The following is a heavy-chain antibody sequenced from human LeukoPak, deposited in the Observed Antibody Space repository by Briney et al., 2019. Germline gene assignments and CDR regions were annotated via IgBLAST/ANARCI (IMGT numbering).Heavy chain of an antibody. CDR3: ARSLLSAGSGSYGFDP. J-gene: IGHJ5*02. CDR2: IYYSGST. Sequence: SETLSLTCSVSGGSISSGDYYWSWIRQPPGKGLEWIVHIYYSGSTHHNPSLKSRVTISVETSKNQFSLKLSSVTATDTAVYYCARSLLSAGSGSYGFDPWGQGTLVTVSS. V-gene: IGHV4-30-4*01. CDR1: GGSISSGDYY. D-gene: IGHD3-10*01.